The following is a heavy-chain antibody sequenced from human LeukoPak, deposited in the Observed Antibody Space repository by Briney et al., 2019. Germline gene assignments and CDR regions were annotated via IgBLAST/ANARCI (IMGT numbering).Heavy chain of an antibody. CDR1: GGSISSYY. D-gene: IGHD2-2*01. CDR3: AREVPAADNWFDP. Sequence: KPSETLSLTCTVSGGSISSYYWSWIRQPPGKGLEWIGYIYYSGSTNYNPSLKSRVTISVDTSKNQFSLKLSSVTAAGTAVYYCAREVPAADNWFDPWGQGTLVTVSS. J-gene: IGHJ5*02. V-gene: IGHV4-59*01. CDR2: IYYSGST.